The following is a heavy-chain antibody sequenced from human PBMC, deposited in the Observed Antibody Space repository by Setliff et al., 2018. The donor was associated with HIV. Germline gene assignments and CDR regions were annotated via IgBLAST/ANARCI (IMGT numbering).Heavy chain of an antibody. CDR3: ARGRYYDSGTYFTET. Sequence: ASVKVSCKASGFTFSSNYMHWVRQAPGQGLEWMGLINPTGDITFYPQKFQARVTMTRDSSTSTVYLELRSLRSEDTAVYYCARGRYYDSGTYFTETWGQGTLVTVSS. V-gene: IGHV1-46*01. CDR2: INPTGDIT. D-gene: IGHD3-10*01. J-gene: IGHJ5*02. CDR1: GFTFSSNY.